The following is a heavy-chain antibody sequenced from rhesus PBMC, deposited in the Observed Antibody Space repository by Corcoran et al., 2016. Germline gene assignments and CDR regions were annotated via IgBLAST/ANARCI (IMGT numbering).Heavy chain of an antibody. J-gene: IGHJ4*01. Sequence: QVQLQESGPGLVKPSETLSVTCAVSGGSISSSYWSWIRQAPGKGLDWIGYIYGIGSSTNYNPSLKGRVNMSVETYKNQLYLKLSSVTAADTAVYYCARRTRYNWNDGDYWGQGVLVTVSS. V-gene: IGHV4-169*01. D-gene: IGHD1-7*02. CDR1: GGSISSSY. CDR2: IYGIGSST. CDR3: ARRTRYNWNDGDY.